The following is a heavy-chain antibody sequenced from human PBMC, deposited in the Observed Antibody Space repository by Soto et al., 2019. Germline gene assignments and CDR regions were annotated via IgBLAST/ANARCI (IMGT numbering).Heavy chain of an antibody. V-gene: IGHV3-23*01. J-gene: IGHJ4*02. Sequence: GGSLRLSCAASGFTFSILAMGWVRQAPGKGLEWVSVIDYTGGTTYYTDSVKGRFIISRDNSKKILYLQMNSLRTEDTAIYYCAKDATRTSGWYYFDYWGRGALVTVSS. D-gene: IGHD6-19*01. CDR2: IDYTGGTT. CDR3: AKDATRTSGWYYFDY. CDR1: GFTFSILA.